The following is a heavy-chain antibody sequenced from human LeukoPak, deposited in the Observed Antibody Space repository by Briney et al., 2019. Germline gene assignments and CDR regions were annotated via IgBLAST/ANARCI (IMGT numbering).Heavy chain of an antibody. Sequence: ASVKVSCTASGYTFTSYAMNWVRQAPGQGLEWMGWINTNTGNPTYAQGVTGRFVFSLDTSVSTAYLQISGLKAEDTAVYYCAREMGREHISSCLDYWGQGTLVTVSS. CDR2: INTNTGNP. CDR3: AREMGREHISSCLDY. CDR1: GYTFTSYA. D-gene: IGHD6-13*01. J-gene: IGHJ4*02. V-gene: IGHV7-4-1*02.